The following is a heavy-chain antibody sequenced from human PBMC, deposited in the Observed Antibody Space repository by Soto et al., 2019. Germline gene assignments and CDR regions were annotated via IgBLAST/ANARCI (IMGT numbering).Heavy chain of an antibody. CDR2: IYHSGST. J-gene: IGHJ6*02. CDR1: GGSISSSNW. CDR3: ARETITMVRGVHYFYGMDV. D-gene: IGHD3-10*01. V-gene: IGHV4-4*02. Sequence: SETLSLTCAVSGGSISSSNWWSWVRQPPGKGLEWMGEIYHSGSTKYNPSLKSRVTISVDKSKNQFYLKLSSVTAADTAVYYCARETITMVRGVHYFYGMDVWGQGTTVT.